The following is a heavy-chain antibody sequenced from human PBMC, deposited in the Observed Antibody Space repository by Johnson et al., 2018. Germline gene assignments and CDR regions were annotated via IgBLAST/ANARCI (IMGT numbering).Heavy chain of an antibody. J-gene: IGHJ6*03. CDR2: ISYDGSNK. Sequence: QVQLVESGGGVVQPGRSLRLSCTASGFTFSSYGMHWVRQAPGKGLEWVAVISYDGSNKYYADSVKGRFTISSDDSKNMALLQMNSLSTEDTGVYYCAGAPVDSSYYYYFYYMDVWGKGTTVTGSS. CDR1: GFTFSSYG. CDR3: AGAPVDSSYYYYFYYMDV. D-gene: IGHD3/OR15-3a*01. V-gene: IGHV3-30*03.